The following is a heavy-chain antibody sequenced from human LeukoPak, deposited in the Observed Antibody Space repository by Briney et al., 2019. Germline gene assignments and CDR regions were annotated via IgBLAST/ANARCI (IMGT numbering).Heavy chain of an antibody. D-gene: IGHD3-3*01. CDR1: GASISSYY. V-gene: IGHV4-59*01. Sequence: PSETLSLTCTVSGASISSYYWSWIRQPPGKGLEWIGDIYYSGSIKYNPSLKSRVTMSVDMAKNQISLKMSSVTAADTAVFYCARSRVWSDYWGYFDYWGQGILVTVSS. CDR3: ARSRVWSDYWGYFDY. J-gene: IGHJ4*02. CDR2: IYYSGSI.